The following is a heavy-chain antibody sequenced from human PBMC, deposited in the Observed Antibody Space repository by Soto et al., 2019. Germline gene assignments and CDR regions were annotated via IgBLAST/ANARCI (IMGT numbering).Heavy chain of an antibody. Sequence: SVKVSCKASGGTFSGYAISWVRQAPGQGLEWMGGIIPIFGTANYAQKFQGRVTITADESTSTAYMELSSLRSEDTAVYYCARYYDSSGYFFYWGQGTLVTVSS. CDR2: IIPIFGTA. CDR3: ARYYDSSGYFFY. J-gene: IGHJ4*02. V-gene: IGHV1-69*13. D-gene: IGHD3-22*01. CDR1: GGTFSGYA.